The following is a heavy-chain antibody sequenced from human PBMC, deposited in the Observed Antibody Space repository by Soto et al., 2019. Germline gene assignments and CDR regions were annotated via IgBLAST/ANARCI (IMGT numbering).Heavy chain of an antibody. V-gene: IGHV4-34*01. D-gene: IGHD5-12*01. J-gene: IGHJ6*02. Sequence: SAELRLSSAVSGGLFSGYYWIVIRKPPGKGLEWIWEINHSGSTNYNPSLKSRVTISVDTSKNQFSLKLSSVTAADTAVYYRARGDRKVATKGYYYYGMDVWGQGTTVT. CDR3: ARGDRKVATKGYYYYGMDV. CDR2: INHSGST. CDR1: GGLFSGYY.